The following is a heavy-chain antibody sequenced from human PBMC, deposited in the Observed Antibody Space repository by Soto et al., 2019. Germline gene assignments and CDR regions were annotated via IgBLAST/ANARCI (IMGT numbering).Heavy chain of an antibody. CDR1: GFTFGSYA. V-gene: IGHV3-30-3*01. CDR2: ISYDGSDK. J-gene: IGHJ6*01. Sequence: GGSLRLSCAASGFTFGSYAMHWVRQAPGKGLEWVALISYDGSDKDYADSVKGRFSISRDDSKNTLYLQMNSLRAEDTAVYYCAKALRYYDYYDMDVWGQGTTVTVSS. CDR3: AKALRYYDYYDMDV. D-gene: IGHD4-17*01.